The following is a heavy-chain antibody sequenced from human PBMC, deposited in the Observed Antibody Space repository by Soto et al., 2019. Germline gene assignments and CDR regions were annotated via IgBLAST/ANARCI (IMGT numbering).Heavy chain of an antibody. CDR2: ISSNSAYI. J-gene: IGHJ4*02. CDR1: GFTFRSFT. CDR3: AKDQTDVTLFDY. V-gene: IGHV3-21*04. D-gene: IGHD2-21*02. Sequence: GGSLRLSCAASGFTFRSFTINWVRQAPGKGLEWVSTISSNSAYIYYTDALRGRFTISRDNAKNSLHLQMNSLRAEDTAVYYCAKDQTDVTLFDYWGQGTLVTVSS.